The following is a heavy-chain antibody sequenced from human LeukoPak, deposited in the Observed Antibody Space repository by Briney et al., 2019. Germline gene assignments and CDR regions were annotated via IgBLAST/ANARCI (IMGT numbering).Heavy chain of an antibody. Sequence: GGSLRLSCAAFGFTFSSYEMNWVRQAPGKGLEWVSYISSSGSTIYYADSVKGRFTISRDSSKNTLYLQMNSLTAEDTAVYYCARHATVTTFFWFDPWGQGTLVTVSS. CDR3: ARHATVTTFFWFDP. D-gene: IGHD4-17*01. V-gene: IGHV3-48*03. CDR1: GFTFSSYE. CDR2: ISSSGSTI. J-gene: IGHJ5*02.